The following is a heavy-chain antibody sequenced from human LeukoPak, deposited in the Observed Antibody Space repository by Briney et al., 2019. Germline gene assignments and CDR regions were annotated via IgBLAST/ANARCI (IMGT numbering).Heavy chain of an antibody. CDR2: IYSGGST. CDR3: ARVREGIVGAT. Sequence: PGGSLRLSCAASGFTVSSNYMSWVRQAPGKGLEWVPVIYSGGSTYYADSVKGRFTISRDNSKNTLYLQMNSLRAEDTAVYYCARVREGIVGATWGQGTLVTVSS. V-gene: IGHV3-53*01. J-gene: IGHJ4*02. D-gene: IGHD1-26*01. CDR1: GFTVSSNY.